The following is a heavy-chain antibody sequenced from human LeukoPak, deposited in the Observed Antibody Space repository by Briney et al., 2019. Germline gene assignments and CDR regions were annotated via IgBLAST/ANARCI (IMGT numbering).Heavy chain of an antibody. Sequence: SGTLSLTCAVSGGSISSNNWWSWVRQPPGKGLEWIGEIFHSGSTNYNPSLKSRVTISVDKSKNQFSLKLNSVTAADTAVYCCARAEPRGSIWYPYWGQGTLVTVSS. J-gene: IGHJ4*02. CDR1: GGSISSNNW. V-gene: IGHV4-4*01. CDR2: IFHSGST. CDR3: ARAEPRGSIWYPY. D-gene: IGHD6-13*01.